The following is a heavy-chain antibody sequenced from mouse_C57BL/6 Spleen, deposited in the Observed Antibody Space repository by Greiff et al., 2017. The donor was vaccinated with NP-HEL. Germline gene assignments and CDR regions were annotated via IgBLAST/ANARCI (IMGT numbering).Heavy chain of an antibody. V-gene: IGHV1-26*01. Sequence: VQLQQSGPELVKPGASVKISCKASGYTFTDYYMNWVKQSHGKSLQWIGDINPNNGGTSYNQKFKGKATLTVDKYSSTAYMELRSLTSEDSAVYYCSSPYAMDYWGQGTSVTVSS. J-gene: IGHJ4*01. CDR2: INPNNGGT. CDR3: SSPYAMDY. CDR1: GYTFTDYY.